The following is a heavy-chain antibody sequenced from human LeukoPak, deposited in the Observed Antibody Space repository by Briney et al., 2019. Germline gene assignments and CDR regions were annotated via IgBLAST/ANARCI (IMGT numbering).Heavy chain of an antibody. Sequence: GGSLRLSCAVSGFTFSSYAMNWVRQAPGKRLEWVSAISGSGGSTYYADSVKGRFTISRDKSKNTLYLQMNSLRAEDTAVYYCAKGDTTWELPHDYWGQGTLVTVSS. D-gene: IGHD1-26*01. CDR1: GFTFSSYA. J-gene: IGHJ4*02. CDR3: AKGDTTWELPHDY. V-gene: IGHV3-23*01. CDR2: ISGSGGST.